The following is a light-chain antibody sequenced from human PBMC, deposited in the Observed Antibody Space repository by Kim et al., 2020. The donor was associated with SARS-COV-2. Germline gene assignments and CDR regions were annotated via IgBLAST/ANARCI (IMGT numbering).Light chain of an antibody. CDR2: AAS. Sequence: SAPVGDRVTITCRARQHIRGYLNWYQHKPGKAPKLLIYAASSLQSGVPSRFSGSGSGRDFTLTISSLQPEDFATYYCQQSYIALTFGPGTKVDIK. CDR1: QHIRGY. J-gene: IGKJ3*01. V-gene: IGKV1-39*01. CDR3: QQSYIALT.